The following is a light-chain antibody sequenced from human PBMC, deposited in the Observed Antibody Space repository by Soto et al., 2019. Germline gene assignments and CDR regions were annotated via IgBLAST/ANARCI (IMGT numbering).Light chain of an antibody. Sequence: QSVLTQPPSVSGAPGQRVTISCTGSSSNIGAGYDVHWYQQLPGTAPKLLIYRNSNRPSGVPDRVSGSKSGTSASLAITGLRAEDEADYYCQSYDSSLSGSVFGGGSKVTVL. J-gene: IGLJ3*02. CDR3: QSYDSSLSGSV. V-gene: IGLV1-40*01. CDR1: SSNIGAGYD. CDR2: RNS.